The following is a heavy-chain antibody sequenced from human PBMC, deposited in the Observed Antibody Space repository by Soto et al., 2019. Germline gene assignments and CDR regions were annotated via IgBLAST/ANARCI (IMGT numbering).Heavy chain of an antibody. V-gene: IGHV4-59*08. J-gene: IGHJ5*02. CDR1: GGSISSYY. Sequence: SETLSLTCTVSGGSISSYYWSWIRQPPGKGLEWIGYIYYSGSTNYNPSLKSRVTISVDTSKNQFSLKLSSVTAADTAVYYCASQVVVAATQWFDPWGQGTLVTVSS. CDR3: ASQVVVAATQWFDP. CDR2: IYYSGST. D-gene: IGHD2-15*01.